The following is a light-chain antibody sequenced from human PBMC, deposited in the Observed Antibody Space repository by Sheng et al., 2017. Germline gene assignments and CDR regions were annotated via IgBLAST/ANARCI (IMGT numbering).Light chain of an antibody. V-gene: IGKV1-9*01. CDR1: QGISNH. J-gene: IGKJ1*01. CDR3: QQVDTYART. Sequence: IQLTQSPSSLSASVGDRVTITCRASQGISNHLVWYQQKPGKAPKVLIYDASTLQNGVPSRFSGSGSGTEFTLTISSLQPDDYATYYCQQVDTYARTFGQGTKVEIK. CDR2: DAS.